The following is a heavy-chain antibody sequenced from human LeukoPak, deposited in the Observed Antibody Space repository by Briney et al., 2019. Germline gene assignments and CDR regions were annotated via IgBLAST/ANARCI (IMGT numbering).Heavy chain of an antibody. CDR1: GFTFSSYG. Sequence: GGSLRLSCAASGFTFSSYGMHWVRQAPGKGLEWVAFIRYDGSNKYYADSVKGRFTISRDNSKNTLYLQMNSLRAEDTAVYYCAKGRSVFLGVDYWGQGTLVTVSS. CDR2: IRYDGSNK. J-gene: IGHJ4*02. V-gene: IGHV3-30*02. D-gene: IGHD3-16*01. CDR3: AKGRSVFLGVDY.